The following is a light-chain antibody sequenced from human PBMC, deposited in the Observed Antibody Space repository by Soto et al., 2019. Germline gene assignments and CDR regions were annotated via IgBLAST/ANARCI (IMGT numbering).Light chain of an antibody. V-gene: IGLV1-44*01. Sequence: QSVLTQPPSASGTPGQSVTISCSGSISNIGSNTVNWYQHLPGTAPKLLIYSNNQRPSGVPDRFSGSKSGTSASLAISGLQYEDEADYYCAAWDDSLNGVVFGGGTKLTVL. CDR1: ISNIGSNT. J-gene: IGLJ2*01. CDR2: SNN. CDR3: AAWDDSLNGVV.